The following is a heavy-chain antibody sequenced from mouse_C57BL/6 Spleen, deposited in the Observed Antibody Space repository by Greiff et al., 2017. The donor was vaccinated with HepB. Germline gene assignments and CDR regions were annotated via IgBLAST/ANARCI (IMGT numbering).Heavy chain of an antibody. J-gene: IGHJ4*01. Sequence: SGPELVKPGASVKIPCKASGYTFTDYNMDWVKQSHGKSLEWIGDINPNNGGTIYNQKFKGKATLTVDTSSSTAYMELRSLTSEDTAVYYCALYYGRRGYAMDYWGQGTSVTVSS. V-gene: IGHV1-18*01. CDR3: ALYYGRRGYAMDY. D-gene: IGHD1-1*01. CDR2: INPNNGGT. CDR1: GYTFTDYN.